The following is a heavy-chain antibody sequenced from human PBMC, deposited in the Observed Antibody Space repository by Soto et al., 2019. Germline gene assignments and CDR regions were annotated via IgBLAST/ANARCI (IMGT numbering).Heavy chain of an antibody. CDR1: GFTFSSYC. Sequence: QVQLVESGGGVVQPGRSLRLSCAASGFTFSSYCMHWVRQAPGKGLEWVAVISYDGSNKYYADSVKGRFTISRDNSKNTMYLQINSLRAEETAVYYCGKSRVTMIVVVLFDYWGPGPLVTGSS. J-gene: IGHJ4*02. CDR3: GKSRVTMIVVVLFDY. V-gene: IGHV3-30*18. CDR2: ISYDGSNK. D-gene: IGHD3-22*01.